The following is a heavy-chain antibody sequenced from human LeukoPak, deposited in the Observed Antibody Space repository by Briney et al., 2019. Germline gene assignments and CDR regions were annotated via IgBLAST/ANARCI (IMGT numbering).Heavy chain of an antibody. D-gene: IGHD3-22*01. Sequence: SVKVSCKASGGTFSSYAISWVRQAPGQGLEWMGGIIPVSGTANYAQKFQGRVTITTDESTSTAYMELSSLRSEDTAVYYCATHYYDSSGYYYYFDYWGQGTLVTVSS. CDR2: IIPVSGTA. CDR3: ATHYYDSSGYYYYFDY. V-gene: IGHV1-69*05. J-gene: IGHJ4*02. CDR1: GGTFSSYA.